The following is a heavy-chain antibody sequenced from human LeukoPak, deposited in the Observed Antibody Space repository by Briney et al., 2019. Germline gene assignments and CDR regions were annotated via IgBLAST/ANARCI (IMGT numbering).Heavy chain of an antibody. Sequence: ASAKVSCKASGYTFTSYGISWVRQAPGQGLEWMGWISAYNGNTNYAQKLQGRVTMTTDTSTSTAYMELRSLRSDDTAVYYCARAAYCSGGSCYSYFDYWGQGTLVTVSS. D-gene: IGHD2-15*01. V-gene: IGHV1-18*01. CDR3: ARAAYCSGGSCYSYFDY. J-gene: IGHJ4*02. CDR1: GYTFTSYG. CDR2: ISAYNGNT.